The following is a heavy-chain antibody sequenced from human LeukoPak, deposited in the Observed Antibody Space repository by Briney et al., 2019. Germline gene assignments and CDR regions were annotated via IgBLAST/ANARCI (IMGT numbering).Heavy chain of an antibody. CDR2: ITSGGAP. J-gene: IGHJ3*02. CDR3: ARDPYDSSGSYYAAFDI. Sequence: GGSLRLSCAASGFTFSNYAVMWVRQAPGQGLEWVSAITSGGAPRYADSVKGRFTISRDNSKNTLYLQMNSLRAEDTAVYYCARDPYDSSGSYYAAFDIWGQGTMVAVSS. D-gene: IGHD3-22*01. V-gene: IGHV3-23*01. CDR1: GFTFSNYA.